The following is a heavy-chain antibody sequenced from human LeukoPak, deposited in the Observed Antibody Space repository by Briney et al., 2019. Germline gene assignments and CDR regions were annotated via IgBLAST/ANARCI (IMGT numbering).Heavy chain of an antibody. Sequence: EASVKVSCKASGYTFTVYYMHWVRQAPGQGLEWMGWIIPSSGGTNYAQKFQGRVTMTRDTSISTAYMELSRLTSDDTAVYYCASGSHAVTTHFDYWGQGTLVTVSS. CDR2: IIPSSGGT. CDR1: GYTFTVYY. V-gene: IGHV1-2*02. D-gene: IGHD3-16*01. CDR3: ASGSHAVTTHFDY. J-gene: IGHJ4*02.